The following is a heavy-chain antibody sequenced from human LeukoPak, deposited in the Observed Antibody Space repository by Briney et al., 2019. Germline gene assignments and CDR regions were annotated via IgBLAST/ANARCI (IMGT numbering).Heavy chain of an antibody. J-gene: IGHJ4*02. CDR1: GLTFSSYS. D-gene: IGHD6-13*01. CDR2: ISSSSSYI. V-gene: IGHV3-21*01. CDR3: ARGTIAAAENDY. Sequence: GGSLRLPCAASGLTFSSYSMNWVRQAPGKGLEWVSSISSSSSYIYYADSVKGRFTISRDNAKNSLYLQMNSLRAEDTAVYYCARGTIAAAENDYWGQGTLVTVSS.